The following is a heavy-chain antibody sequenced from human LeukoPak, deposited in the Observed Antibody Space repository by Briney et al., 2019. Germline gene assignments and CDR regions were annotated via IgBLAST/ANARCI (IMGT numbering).Heavy chain of an antibody. CDR3: ARGTGDYYDSSGYYLGGSWFDP. CDR2: INPSGGST. Sequence: GASVTVSYKASGYIFTTYYMHWVRQAPGQGREWMGIINPSGGSTSYAQKFQGRVTMTRDTSTSTVYMELSSLRSEDTAVYYCARGTGDYYDSSGYYLGGSWFDPWGQGTLVTVSS. V-gene: IGHV1-46*01. CDR1: GYIFTTYY. D-gene: IGHD3-22*01. J-gene: IGHJ5*02.